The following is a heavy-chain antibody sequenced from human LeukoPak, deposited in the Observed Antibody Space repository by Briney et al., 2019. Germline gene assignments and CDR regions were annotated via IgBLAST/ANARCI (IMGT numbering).Heavy chain of an antibody. CDR2: IYYSKNT. D-gene: IGHD5-18*01. J-gene: IGHJ4*02. Sequence: SETLSLTCTVSGGSISSSSAYWGWIRQPPGKGLGWIGRIYYSKNTYYNPSLKSRVTISADTSKNQFSLTLGSVSATDTAVYYCVSPRGFSYGYFDYWGQGTMVTVSS. CDR1: GGSISSSSAY. CDR3: VSPRGFSYGYFDY. V-gene: IGHV4-39*01.